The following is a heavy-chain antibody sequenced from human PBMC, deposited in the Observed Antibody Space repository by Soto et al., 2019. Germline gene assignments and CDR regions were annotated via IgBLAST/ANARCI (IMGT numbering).Heavy chain of an antibody. D-gene: IGHD1-1*01. CDR1: GGSISSSSYY. V-gene: IGHV4-39*01. J-gene: IGHJ6*02. CDR2: IYYSGST. Sequence: SETLSLTCTVSGGSISSSSYYWGWIRQPPGKGLEWIGSIYYSGSTYYNPSLKSRATISVDTSKNQFSLKLSSVTAADTAVYYCARPVAPSNWNDYYGMDVWGQGTTVTVSS. CDR3: ARPVAPSNWNDYYGMDV.